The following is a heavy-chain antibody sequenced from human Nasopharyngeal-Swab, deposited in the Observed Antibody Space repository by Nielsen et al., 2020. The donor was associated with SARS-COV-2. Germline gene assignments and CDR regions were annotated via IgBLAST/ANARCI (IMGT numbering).Heavy chain of an antibody. CDR2: INIDGSVT. D-gene: IGHD4-23*01. CDR3: TRDIGGKYGY. CDR1: GYTFSSYW. Sequence: GESLKISCTASGYTFSSYWMHWVRQVPGKGRGWVSRINIDGSVTDYADSVKGRFTISRDNARNTLYLQMNSLRGEDTAVYYCTRDIGGKYGYWGQGNLVTVSS. J-gene: IGHJ4*02. V-gene: IGHV3-74*01.